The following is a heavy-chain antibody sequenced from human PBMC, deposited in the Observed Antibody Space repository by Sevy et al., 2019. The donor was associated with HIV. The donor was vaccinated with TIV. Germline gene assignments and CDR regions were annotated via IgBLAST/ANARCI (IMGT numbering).Heavy chain of an antibody. J-gene: IGHJ5*02. D-gene: IGHD2-2*02. V-gene: IGHV4-38-2*02. CDR3: ARDTGKYKLLYTGWFDP. Sequence: SETLSLTCAVSGYSISSGYYWGWIRQPPGKGLEWIGSINHSGSTYYNPSLKSRVTISVDTAKNQFSLKLSSVTAADTAVYYCARDTGKYKLLYTGWFDPWGQGTLVTVSS. CDR2: INHSGST. CDR1: GYSISSGYY.